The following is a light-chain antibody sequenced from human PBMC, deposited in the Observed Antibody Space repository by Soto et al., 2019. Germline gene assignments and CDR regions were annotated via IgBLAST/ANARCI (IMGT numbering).Light chain of an antibody. CDR2: GAS. CDR1: QSVSSN. V-gene: IGKV3-15*01. CDR3: QQYSSLWT. Sequence: EIMLTQSPATLSVSPGERATLSCRASQSVSSNLAWYQQKPGQAPRLLIYGASTRATGIPARFSGSGSGTDFTLSISRLEPEDFAVYYCQQYSSLWTFGQGTKVDIK. J-gene: IGKJ1*01.